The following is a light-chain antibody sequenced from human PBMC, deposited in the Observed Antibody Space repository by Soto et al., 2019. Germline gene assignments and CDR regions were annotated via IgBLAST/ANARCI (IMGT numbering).Light chain of an antibody. Sequence: QSGLTQPASVSGSPGQSITISCTGATSDIGSYNLVSWYQHHPGKAPKLLIYEVTRRPSGVSNRFSGSKSGNTASLTISGLQAEDEADYYCSSYTGITTLVLFGGGTKLTVL. J-gene: IGLJ2*01. CDR1: TSDIGSYNL. CDR2: EVT. V-gene: IGLV2-23*02. CDR3: SSYTGITTLVL.